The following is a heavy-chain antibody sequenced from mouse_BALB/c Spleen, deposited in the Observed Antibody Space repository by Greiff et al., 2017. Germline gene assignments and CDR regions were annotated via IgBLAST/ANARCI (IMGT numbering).Heavy chain of an antibody. CDR3: ASLFDGYSDY. J-gene: IGHJ2*01. V-gene: IGHV2-4-1*01. CDR1: GFSLTSYG. D-gene: IGHD2-3*01. Sequence: VKLEESGPGLVQPSQSLSITCTVSGFSLTSYGVHWVRQSPGKGLEWLGVIWSGGSTDYNAAFISRLSISKDNSKSQVFFKMNSLQADDTAIYYCASLFDGYSDYWGQGTTLTVSS. CDR2: IWSGGST.